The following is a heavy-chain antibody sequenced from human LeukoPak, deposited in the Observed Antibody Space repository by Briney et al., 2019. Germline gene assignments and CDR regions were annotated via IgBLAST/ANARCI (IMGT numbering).Heavy chain of an antibody. D-gene: IGHD3-10*01. Sequence: NPGGSLRLSCAASGFTFGDYHMSWIRLAPGKGLEWVSYTSTSGETIYHADSVKGRFVISRDNAKNSLFLQMDSLTVEDTAVYYCARGPLESRSLNWFFDLWGRGTLVTVSS. V-gene: IGHV3-11*01. CDR3: ARGPLESRSLNWFFDL. J-gene: IGHJ2*01. CDR1: GFTFGDYH. CDR2: TSTSGETI.